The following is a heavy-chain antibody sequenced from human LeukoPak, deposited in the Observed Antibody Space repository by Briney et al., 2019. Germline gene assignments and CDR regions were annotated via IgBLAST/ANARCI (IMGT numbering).Heavy chain of an antibody. CDR2: IKEDGSEK. V-gene: IGHV3-7*01. D-gene: IGHD4-23*01. Sequence: GGSLRLSCAASGFTFTSFWMSWVPQAPGKGREWVANIKEDGSEKYYVDSVRGRFTISRDDAKNSVYLQMNSLRAKASAVYYCARDRFGGMDVWGKGTSVTVSS. CDR1: GFTFTSFW. J-gene: IGHJ6*04. CDR3: ARDRFGGMDV.